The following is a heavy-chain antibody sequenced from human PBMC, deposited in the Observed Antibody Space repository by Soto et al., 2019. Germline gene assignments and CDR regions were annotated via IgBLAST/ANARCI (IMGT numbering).Heavy chain of an antibody. J-gene: IGHJ4*02. CDR2: IIPIFGTA. V-gene: IGHV1-69*12. CDR3: ARQGRDSKDSGTLPDY. CDR1: GGTFSSYA. D-gene: IGHD3-22*01. Sequence: QVQLVQSGAEVKKPGSSVKVSCKASGGTFSSYAISWVRQAPGQGLEWMGGIIPIFGTANYAQKFQGRVTITADESTCTAYMELSSLRSEDTAVYYCARQGRDSKDSGTLPDYWGQGTLVTVSS.